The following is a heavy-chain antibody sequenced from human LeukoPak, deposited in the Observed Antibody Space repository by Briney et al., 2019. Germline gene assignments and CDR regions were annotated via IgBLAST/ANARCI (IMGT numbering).Heavy chain of an antibody. CDR2: ISGNGGST. D-gene: IGHD6-13*01. CDR1: GFTFSGYA. Sequence: PGGSLRLSCAASGFTFSGYAMSWVRQAPGKGLEWVSAISGNGGSTYYADSVKGRFTISRDNSKNTLYLQMNSLRAEDTAVYSCAKDVEQQLVRGALHYWGQGTLVTVSS. J-gene: IGHJ4*02. CDR3: AKDVEQQLVRGALHY. V-gene: IGHV3-23*01.